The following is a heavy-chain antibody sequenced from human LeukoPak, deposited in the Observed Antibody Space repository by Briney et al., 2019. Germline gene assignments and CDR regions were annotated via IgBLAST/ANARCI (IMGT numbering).Heavy chain of an antibody. V-gene: IGHV4-39*07. J-gene: IGHJ4*02. D-gene: IGHD4-17*01. CDR3: ASPATYGDVCFFDY. CDR1: GGSISSSSYY. Sequence: SQTLSLTFTVSGGSISSSSYYWGWIRQPPGKGLEWIGSIYCSGSTYYNPSLKSRVTISVDTSKNQFSLKLSSVTAADTAVYYCASPATYGDVCFFDYWGQGTLVTVSS. CDR2: IYCSGST.